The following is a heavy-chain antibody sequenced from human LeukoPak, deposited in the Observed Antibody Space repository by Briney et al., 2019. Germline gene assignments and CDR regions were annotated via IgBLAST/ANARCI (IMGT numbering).Heavy chain of an antibody. CDR3: ARDNFWSGYPFHYYYYYMDV. CDR2: ISAYNGNT. Sequence: ASVKVSFKASGYTFTSYGISWVRQAPGQGLEWMGWISAYNGNTNYAHNLQGRVTMTTDTSTSTAYMELRSLRSDDTAVYYCARDNFWSGYPFHYYYYYMDVWGKGTTVTVSS. D-gene: IGHD3-3*01. CDR1: GYTFTSYG. J-gene: IGHJ6*03. V-gene: IGHV1-18*01.